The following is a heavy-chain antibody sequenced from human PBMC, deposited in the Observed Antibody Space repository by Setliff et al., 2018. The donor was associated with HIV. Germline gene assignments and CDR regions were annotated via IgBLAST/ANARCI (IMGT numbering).Heavy chain of an antibody. J-gene: IGHJ6*03. V-gene: IGHV4-34*01. D-gene: IGHD6-13*01. CDR3: ARGARLLAGYSDRWDYYYMGV. CDR2: FNHGRST. Sequence: PSETLSLTCAVYGGSFSGYYWSWIRQPPGKGLEWIGEFNHGRSTNNNPSLKSRVTISGDTTKNQFSLKVNSVTAADTAVYYCARGARLLAGYSDRWDYYYMGVWGKGTTVTVSS. CDR1: GGSFSGYY.